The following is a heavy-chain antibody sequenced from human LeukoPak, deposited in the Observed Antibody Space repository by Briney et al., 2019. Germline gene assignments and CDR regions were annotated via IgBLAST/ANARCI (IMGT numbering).Heavy chain of an antibody. CDR2: INPSGGST. J-gene: IGHJ4*02. Sequence: ASVKVSCKASGYTFTSYYMHWVRQAPGQGLEWMGIINPSGGSTSYAQKFQGRVTMTRNTSISTAYMELSSLRSEDTAVYYCARFRTYYYDSSDNDYWGQGTLVTVSS. CDR3: ARFRTYYYDSSDNDY. V-gene: IGHV1-46*01. CDR1: GYTFTSYY. D-gene: IGHD3-22*01.